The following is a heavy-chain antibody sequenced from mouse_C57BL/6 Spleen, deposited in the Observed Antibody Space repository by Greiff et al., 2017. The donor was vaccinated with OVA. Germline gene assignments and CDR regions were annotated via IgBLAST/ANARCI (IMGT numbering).Heavy chain of an antibody. Sequence: LQESGAELVRPGASVTLSCKASGYTFTDYEMHWVKQTPVHGLEWIGAIDPETGGTAYNQKFKGKAILTADKSSSTAYMELRSLTSEDSAVYYCTRGSYYSNSYAMDYWGQGTSVTVSS. CDR1: GYTFTDYE. V-gene: IGHV1-15*01. CDR3: TRGSYYSNSYAMDY. D-gene: IGHD2-5*01. CDR2: IDPETGGT. J-gene: IGHJ4*01.